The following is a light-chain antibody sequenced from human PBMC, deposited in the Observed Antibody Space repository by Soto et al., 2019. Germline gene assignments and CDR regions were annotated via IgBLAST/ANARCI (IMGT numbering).Light chain of an antibody. Sequence: QSALTQPASVSGSPGQSITISCTGTSSDVGSYNLVSWYQQHPGKAPKLMIYEGSKRPSGVPNRFSGSKSGNTASLTISGLQAEDEADYYCCSYAGSRTLVFGGGTKLTVL. V-gene: IGLV2-23*01. J-gene: IGLJ2*01. CDR3: CSYAGSRTLV. CDR1: SSDVGSYNL. CDR2: EGS.